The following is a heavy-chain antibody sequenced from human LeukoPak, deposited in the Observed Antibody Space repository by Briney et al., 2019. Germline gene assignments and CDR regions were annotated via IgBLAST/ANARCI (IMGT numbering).Heavy chain of an antibody. D-gene: IGHD2-2*02. CDR2: IYYSGTT. V-gene: IGHV4-39*01. CDR1: GGSISSSGYY. J-gene: IGHJ4*02. CDR3: ARQPTGDCSSTSCYTDY. Sequence: SETLSLTCTVSGGSISSSGYYWGWIRQPPGKGLEWIGSIYYSGTTYYSLALRSRVTISVDTSKNHLPLKLSSVTAADTAVYYCARQPTGDCSSTSCYTDYWGQGTRVTVSS.